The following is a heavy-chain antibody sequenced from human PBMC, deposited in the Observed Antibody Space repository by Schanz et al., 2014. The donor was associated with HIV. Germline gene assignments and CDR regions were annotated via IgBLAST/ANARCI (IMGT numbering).Heavy chain of an antibody. CDR2: ISYDGSNK. Sequence: QVQLVESGGGVVQPGGSLRLSCAMSEFTFRTSIIHWVRQPPGKGLEWVAVISYDGSNKYYADSVKGRFTISRDNSKNTLYLKMNSLRAEDTAVYYCAKAEDYGDYVVAFDIWGQGTMVTVSS. D-gene: IGHD4-17*01. J-gene: IGHJ3*02. CDR1: EFTFRTSI. V-gene: IGHV3-30*18. CDR3: AKAEDYGDYVVAFDI.